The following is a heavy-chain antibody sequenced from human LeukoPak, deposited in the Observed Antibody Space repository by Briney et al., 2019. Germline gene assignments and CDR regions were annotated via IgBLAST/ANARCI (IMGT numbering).Heavy chain of an antibody. CDR1: GFTFSSYA. CDR3: AKGSYYDSSGSFYFDY. CDR2: ISGSGDNT. V-gene: IGHV3-23*01. Sequence: GGSLRLSCAASGFTFSSYAMSWVRQAPGKGLEWVSGISGSGDNTYYADSVKGRFTISRDNSKNTLYVQVNGLGTEDTAAYYCAKGSYYDSSGSFYFDYWGQGTLVTVSS. D-gene: IGHD3-22*01. J-gene: IGHJ4*02.